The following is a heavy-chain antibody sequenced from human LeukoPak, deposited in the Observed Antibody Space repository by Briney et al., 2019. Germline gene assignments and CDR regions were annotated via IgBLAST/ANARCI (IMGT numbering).Heavy chain of an antibody. D-gene: IGHD3-10*01. CDR1: GFTFNKYG. CDR2: INGDGSGT. V-gene: IGHV3-74*01. CDR3: ARAPRELTGPH. J-gene: IGHJ4*02. Sequence: RGSLRLSSAASGFTFNKYGVHWVRQALGRGLVWVSRINGDGSGTSYADSVKGRFTISRDNAKNTLYLQMNSLRAEDTAVYYCARAPRELTGPHWGQGTLVTVSS.